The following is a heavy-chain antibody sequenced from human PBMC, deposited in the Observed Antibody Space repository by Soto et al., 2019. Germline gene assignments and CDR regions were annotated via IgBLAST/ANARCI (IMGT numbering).Heavy chain of an antibody. CDR3: VGGNSVGGLYWYFDL. CDR1: GGSISSGDYY. CDR2: IYYSGST. Sequence: QVQLQESGPGLVKPSQTLSLTCTVSGGSISSGDYYWSWIRQPPGKGLEWIGYIYYSGSTYYNPSLKSRVTISVDTSKNQFSLKLSSVTAADTAVYYCVGGNSVGGLYWYFDLWGRGTLVTVSS. V-gene: IGHV4-30-4*01. J-gene: IGHJ2*01. D-gene: IGHD2-21*02.